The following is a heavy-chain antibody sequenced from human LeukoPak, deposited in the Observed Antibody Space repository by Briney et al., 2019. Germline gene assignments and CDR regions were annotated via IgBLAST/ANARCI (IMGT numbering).Heavy chain of an antibody. V-gene: IGHV1-3*01. J-gene: IGHJ4*02. CDR2: INAGNGNT. CDR3: ARADSSWSGLFDY. D-gene: IGHD6-13*01. CDR1: GYTFTSYA. Sequence: GASVKVSCKASGYTFTSYAMHRVRQAPGQRLEWMGWINAGNGNTKYSQKFQGRVTITRDTSASTAYMELSSLRSEDTAVYYCARADSSWSGLFDYWGQGTLVTVSS.